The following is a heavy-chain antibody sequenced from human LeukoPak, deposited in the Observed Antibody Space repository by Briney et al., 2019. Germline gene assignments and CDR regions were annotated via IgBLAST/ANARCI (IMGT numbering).Heavy chain of an antibody. CDR2: IYHSGST. J-gene: IGHJ3*02. CDR3: ARLGGYSYGYSGAFDI. V-gene: IGHV4-4*02. D-gene: IGHD5-18*01. CDR1: GGSISSSNW. Sequence: SETLSLTCAVSGGSISSSNWWSWVRQPPGKGLEWIGEIYHSGSTNYNPSLKSRVTISVDKSKNQFSLKLSSVTAADTAVYYCARLGGYSYGYSGAFDIWGQGTMVTVSS.